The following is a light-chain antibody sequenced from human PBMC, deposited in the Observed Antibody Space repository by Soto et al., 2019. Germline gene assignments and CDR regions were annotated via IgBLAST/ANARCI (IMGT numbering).Light chain of an antibody. CDR1: QSISWW. CDR3: QQYNNYPHT. CDR2: KAS. V-gene: IGKV1-5*03. Sequence: DVQMTQSPSTLSASVGDRVTITCRASQSISWWVAWYQQKPGKAPKVLIYKASNLESGVPSRFSGSGSGTEFTLTISSLQPDDSATYYCQQYNNYPHTFGQGTKLEIK. J-gene: IGKJ2*01.